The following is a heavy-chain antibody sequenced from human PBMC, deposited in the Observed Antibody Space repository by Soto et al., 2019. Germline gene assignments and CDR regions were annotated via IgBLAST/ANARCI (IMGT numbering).Heavy chain of an antibody. D-gene: IGHD2-15*01. Sequence: KPGGSLRLSCAASGFTFSSYSMDWVRQAPGKGLEWVSSISSSSSYIYYADSVKGRFTISRDNAKNSLYLQMNSLRAEDTAVYYCASGYCSGGSCYLAGMDVWGQGTTVTVSS. J-gene: IGHJ6*02. CDR3: ASGYCSGGSCYLAGMDV. CDR2: ISSSSSYI. CDR1: GFTFSSYS. V-gene: IGHV3-21*01.